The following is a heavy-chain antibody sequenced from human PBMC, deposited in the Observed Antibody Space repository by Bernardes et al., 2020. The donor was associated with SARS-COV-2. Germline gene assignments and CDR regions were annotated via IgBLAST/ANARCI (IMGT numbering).Heavy chain of an antibody. V-gene: IGHV1-24*01. Sequence: ASAKVSCNVSGYTLSGLSMHWVRQAAGKGLQWLGSVDPEDCEAAYAQKFQGRVTMTADPSTYTSYMELSSLRSDDAAVYYCTTSLSLTVVVYAFDIWGQGTTVIVSS. CDR1: GYTLSGLS. J-gene: IGHJ3*02. CDR3: TTSLSLTVVVYAFDI. D-gene: IGHD3-22*01. CDR2: VDPEDCEA.